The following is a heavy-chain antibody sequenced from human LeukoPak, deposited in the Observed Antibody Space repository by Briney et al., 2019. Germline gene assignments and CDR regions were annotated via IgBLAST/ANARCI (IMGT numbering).Heavy chain of an antibody. V-gene: IGHV3-15*01. D-gene: IGHD6-13*01. J-gene: IGHJ3*02. CDR1: GFTFSNAW. CDR3: TTRDSSSWYEAFDI. Sequence: LGGSLRLSCAASGFTFSNAWMSWVRQAPGKGLEWVGRIKSKTDGGTTDYAAPVKGRFTISRDDSKNTLYLQMNSLKTEDTAVYYCTTRDSSSWYEAFDIWGQGTMVTVSS. CDR2: IKSKTDGGTT.